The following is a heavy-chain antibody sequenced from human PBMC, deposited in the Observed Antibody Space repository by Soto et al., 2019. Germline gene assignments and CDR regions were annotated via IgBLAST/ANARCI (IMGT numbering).Heavy chain of an antibody. CDR1: GYTFTSYG. CDR3: ARVSRKWLVYYSDH. CDR2: ISAYNGNT. D-gene: IGHD6-19*01. V-gene: IGHV1-18*04. Sequence: ASVKVSCKASGYTFTSYGISWVRQAPGQGLEWMGWISAYNGNTDYAQKLQGRVTMTTDTSTSRAYMELRSLRSDETGVYCCARVSRKWLVYYSDHWGQGTLVTVSS. J-gene: IGHJ4*02.